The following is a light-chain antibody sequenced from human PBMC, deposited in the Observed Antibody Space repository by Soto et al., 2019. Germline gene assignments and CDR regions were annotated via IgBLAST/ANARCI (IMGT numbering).Light chain of an antibody. J-gene: IGKJ2*01. V-gene: IGKV1-33*01. CDR2: DAS. CDR3: QQYANLPPYT. Sequence: DIQMTQSPSSLSASVGDRVTITCQASQDISNYLNWYQQKPGKAPKLLIYDASNLETGVPSSFSGSGYGTDFTFTISSLQPEDIATYYCQQYANLPPYTFGQGTKLEIK. CDR1: QDISNY.